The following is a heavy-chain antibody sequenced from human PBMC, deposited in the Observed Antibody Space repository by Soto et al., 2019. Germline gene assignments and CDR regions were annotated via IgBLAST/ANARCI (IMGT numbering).Heavy chain of an antibody. Sequence: PSETLSLTCTVSGGSITSSSYYWGWVRQPPGKGLEWIATIYYSGTTYYNPSLKSRVTISVATSTNHFSLGLSSVTAAAAAVYSWARRGYGSCCFGPLGQGTLVTASS. V-gene: IGHV4-39*02. D-gene: IGHD5-12*01. J-gene: IGHJ5*02. CDR3: ARRGYGSCCFGP. CDR1: GGSITSSSYY. CDR2: IYYSGTT.